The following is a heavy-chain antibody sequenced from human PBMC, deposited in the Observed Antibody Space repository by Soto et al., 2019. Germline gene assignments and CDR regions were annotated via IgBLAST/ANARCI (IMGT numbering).Heavy chain of an antibody. D-gene: IGHD6-13*01. V-gene: IGHV4-34*01. Sequence: SETLSLTCAVYGGSFSGYYWSWIRQPPGKGLEWIGEINHSGSTNYNPSLKSRVTISVDTSKNQFSLKLSSVTAADTAVYYCARGQRVAGIAAAVIPPKYTNAFDIWGQGTMVTVSS. CDR3: ARGQRVAGIAAAVIPPKYTNAFDI. CDR2: INHSGST. CDR1: GGSFSGYY. J-gene: IGHJ3*02.